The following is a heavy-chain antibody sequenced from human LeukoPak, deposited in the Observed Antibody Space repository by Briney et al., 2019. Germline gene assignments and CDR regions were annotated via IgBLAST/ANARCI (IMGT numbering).Heavy chain of an antibody. D-gene: IGHD6-13*01. CDR2: ISNTGGAT. Sequence: GGSLRLSCATSGFTFSPYPMHWVRQAPGKGLEWVSLISNTGGATSCAGSVQGRFTISRDNSKNTVYVQMNSLRADDTALYYCAKGGSSNWANFDYWGQGTLVTVSS. J-gene: IGHJ4*02. V-gene: IGHV3-23*01. CDR1: GFTFSPYP. CDR3: AKGGSSNWANFDY.